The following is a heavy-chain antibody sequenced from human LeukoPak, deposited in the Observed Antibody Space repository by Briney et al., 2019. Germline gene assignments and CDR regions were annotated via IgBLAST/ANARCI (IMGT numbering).Heavy chain of an antibody. CDR2: IYYSGST. V-gene: IGHV4-39*01. J-gene: IGHJ4*02. CDR3: ARPTMVRGVIDY. Sequence: SETLSLTCTVSGGSISSSSYYWGWIRQPPGKGLEWIGSIYYSGSTYYNPSLKSRVTISVDTSKNQFSLRLSSVTAADTAVYYCARPTMVRGVIDYWGQGTLVTVSS. D-gene: IGHD3-10*01. CDR1: GGSISSSSYY.